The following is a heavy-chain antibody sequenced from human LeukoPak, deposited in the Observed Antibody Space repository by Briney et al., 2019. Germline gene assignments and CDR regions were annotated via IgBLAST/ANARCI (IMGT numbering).Heavy chain of an antibody. D-gene: IGHD3-3*01. CDR1: GGSISSYY. V-gene: IGHV4-59*01. Sequence: SETLFLTCTVSGGSISSYYWSWIRQPPGEGLEWIGYIYYSGSTNYNPSLKSRVTISVDTSKNQFSLKLSSVTAADTAVYYCARGRYDFWSGYKGEYFDYWGQGTLVTVSS. CDR2: IYYSGST. CDR3: ARGRYDFWSGYKGEYFDY. J-gene: IGHJ4*02.